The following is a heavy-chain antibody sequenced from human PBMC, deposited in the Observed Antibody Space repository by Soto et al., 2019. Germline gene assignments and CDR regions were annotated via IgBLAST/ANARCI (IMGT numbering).Heavy chain of an antibody. CDR2: ISGSGGTT. CDR1: GFTFSSSG. V-gene: IGHV3-23*01. CDR3: AKDGIRGHTYGHLEY. D-gene: IGHD5-18*01. Sequence: PGGSLRLPCSASGFTFSSSGMSWVRQAPGKGLEWVSAISGSGGTTYYADSVKGRFTISRDNSKNMLYLQMNSLRAEDTAVYYCAKDGIRGHTYGHLEYWGQGTQVTVSS. J-gene: IGHJ4*02.